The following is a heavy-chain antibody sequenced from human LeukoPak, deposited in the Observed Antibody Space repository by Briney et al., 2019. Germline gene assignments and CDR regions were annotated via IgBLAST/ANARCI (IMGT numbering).Heavy chain of an antibody. CDR3: ARAWSGYAGEDY. J-gene: IGHJ4*02. D-gene: IGHD5-12*01. Sequence: RPSETLSLTCAVSGGSISSSNCWPGVRQPPGKGREWKGEIYHSGSTNYNPSLKSRVTISVDKSKNQFSLKLSSVTAADTAVYYCARAWSGYAGEDYWGQGTLVTVSS. V-gene: IGHV4-4*02. CDR2: IYHSGST. CDR1: GGSISSSNC.